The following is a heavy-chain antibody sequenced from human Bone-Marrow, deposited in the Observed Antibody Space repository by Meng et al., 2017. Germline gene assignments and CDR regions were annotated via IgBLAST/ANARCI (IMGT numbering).Heavy chain of an antibody. J-gene: IGHJ6*02. D-gene: IGHD2-15*01. CDR2: IWYDGSNK. V-gene: IGHV3-33*01. Sequence: GESLKISCAASGFTFSSYGMHWVRQAPGKGLEWVAVIWYDGSNKYYADSVKGRFTISRDNSKNTLYLQMNSLRAEDTAVYYCARFGKIEYCSGGSCYSPYGMDVWGQGTTVTVSS. CDR1: GFTFSSYG. CDR3: ARFGKIEYCSGGSCYSPYGMDV.